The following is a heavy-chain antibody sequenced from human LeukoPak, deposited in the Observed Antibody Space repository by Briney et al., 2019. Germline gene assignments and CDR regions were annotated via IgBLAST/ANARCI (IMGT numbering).Heavy chain of an antibody. V-gene: IGHV1-69*05. CDR1: GGTFSSYA. Sequence: SVKVSCKASGGTFSSYAISWVRQAPGQGLEWMGRIIPIFGTANYAQKFQGRVTTTTDESTSTAYMELSSLRSEDTAVYYCARVAVADSATDYWGQGTLVTVSS. J-gene: IGHJ4*02. D-gene: IGHD6-19*01. CDR2: IIPIFGTA. CDR3: ARVAVADSATDY.